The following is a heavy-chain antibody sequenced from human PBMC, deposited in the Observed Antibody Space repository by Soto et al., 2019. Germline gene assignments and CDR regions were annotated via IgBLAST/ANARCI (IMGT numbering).Heavy chain of an antibody. D-gene: IGHD5-12*01. V-gene: IGHV6-1*01. Sequence: SQTLSLACAISGDSVSSNTASWNWIRQSPSRGLEWLGRTYFRSKWYNDYAVSVKSRIIINPDTSNNQFSLQLNSVTPEDTAVYFCAKGDNLGPKTGYAFDPWGQGIMVTVSS. CDR1: GDSVSSNTAS. J-gene: IGHJ5*02. CDR3: AKGDNLGPKTGYAFDP. CDR2: TYFRSKWYN.